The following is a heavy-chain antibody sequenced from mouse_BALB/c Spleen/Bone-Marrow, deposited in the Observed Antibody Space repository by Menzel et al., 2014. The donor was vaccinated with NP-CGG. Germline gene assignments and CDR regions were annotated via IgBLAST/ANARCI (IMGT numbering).Heavy chain of an antibody. V-gene: IGHV5-9-3*01. Sequence: EVQVVESGGGLVKPGGSLKLSCAASGFTFSSCAMSWVRQTPEKRLEWVATISSGGSYTYCLDSVKGRFTISRDNAKNTLYLQMSSLRSKDTAMYYCARAGRYDGNFDYWGQG. CDR3: ARAGRYDGNFDY. D-gene: IGHD2-14*01. CDR1: GFTFSSCA. CDR2: ISSGGSYT. J-gene: IGHJ2*01.